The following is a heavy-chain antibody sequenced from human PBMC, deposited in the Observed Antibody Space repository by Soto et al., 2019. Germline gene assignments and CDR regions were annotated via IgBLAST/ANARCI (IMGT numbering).Heavy chain of an antibody. CDR1: GGSVSSGSYY. Sequence: TLSLTCTVSGGSVSSGSYYWSWIRQPPGKGLEWIGYIYYSGSTNYNPSLKSRVTISVDTSKNQFSLKLSSVTAADTAVYYCARAERAFDIWGQGTMVTVSS. CDR2: IYYSGST. V-gene: IGHV4-61*01. J-gene: IGHJ3*02. CDR3: ARAERAFDI.